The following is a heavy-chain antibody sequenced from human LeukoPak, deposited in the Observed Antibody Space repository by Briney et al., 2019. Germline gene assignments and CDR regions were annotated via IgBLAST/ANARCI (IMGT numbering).Heavy chain of an antibody. CDR2: IKQDGSEK. CDR3: ARERVAYYGSGSYINYFDY. J-gene: IGHJ4*02. CDR1: GFTFSSYW. Sequence: GGSLRLSCAASGFTFSSYWMSWVRQAPGKGLEWVANIKQDGSEKYYVDSVKGRFTISRDNAKNSLYLQMNSLRAEDTAVYYRARERVAYYGSGSYINYFDYWGQGTLVTVSS. D-gene: IGHD3-10*01. V-gene: IGHV3-7*01.